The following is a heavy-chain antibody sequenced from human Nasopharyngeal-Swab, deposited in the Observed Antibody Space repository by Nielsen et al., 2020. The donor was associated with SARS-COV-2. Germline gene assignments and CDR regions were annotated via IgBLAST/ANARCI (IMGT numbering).Heavy chain of an antibody. CDR2: IYYSGST. J-gene: IGHJ6*02. CDR1: GGSISSYY. Sequence: SEILSLTCTVSGGSISSYYWSWIRQPPGKGLEWIGYIYYSGSTNYNPSLKSRVTISVDTSKNQFSLKLSSVTAADTAVYYCARDREIAYGSGSYYRRYYYGMDVWGQGTTVTVSS. V-gene: IGHV4-59*01. D-gene: IGHD3-10*01. CDR3: ARDREIAYGSGSYYRRYYYGMDV.